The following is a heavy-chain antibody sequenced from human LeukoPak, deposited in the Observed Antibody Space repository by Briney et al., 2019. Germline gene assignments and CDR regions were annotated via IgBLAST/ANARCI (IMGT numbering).Heavy chain of an antibody. V-gene: IGHV3-30-3*01. CDR3: ARAVALYYGMDV. CDR2: ISYDGSNK. CDR1: GFTFSSYA. D-gene: IGHD4-23*01. Sequence: PGGSLRLSCAASGFTFSSYAMHWVRQAPGKGLEWVAVISYDGSNKYYADSVKGRFTISRDNSKNTLYLQMNSLRAEDTAVYYCARAVALYYGMDVWGQGTTVTVSS. J-gene: IGHJ6*02.